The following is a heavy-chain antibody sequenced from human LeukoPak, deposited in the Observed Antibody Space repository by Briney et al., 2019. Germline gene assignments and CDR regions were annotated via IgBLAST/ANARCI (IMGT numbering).Heavy chain of an antibody. Sequence: PSETLSLTCTVSGGSIRSTSYYWGWIRQPPGKGLEWIGEINHSGSTNYNPSLKSRVTISVDTSKNQFSLKLSSVTAADTAVYYCARGIRSRPSGGKGSPVDYWGQGTLVTVSS. CDR2: INHSGST. D-gene: IGHD4-23*01. J-gene: IGHJ4*02. V-gene: IGHV4-39*07. CDR1: GGSIRSTSYY. CDR3: ARGIRSRPSGGKGSPVDY.